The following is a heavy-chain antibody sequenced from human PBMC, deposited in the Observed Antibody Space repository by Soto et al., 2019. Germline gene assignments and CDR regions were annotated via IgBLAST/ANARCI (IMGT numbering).Heavy chain of an antibody. V-gene: IGHV4-39*01. Sequence: SETLSLTCTVSGGSISSSSYYWGWIRQPPGKGLEWIGSIYYSGSTYYNPSLKSRVTISVDTSKNQFSLKLSSVTAADTAVYYCARQEQQLGYYYGMDVWGQGTTVTVSS. D-gene: IGHD6-13*01. CDR3: ARQEQQLGYYYGMDV. CDR1: GGSISSSSYY. J-gene: IGHJ6*02. CDR2: IYYSGST.